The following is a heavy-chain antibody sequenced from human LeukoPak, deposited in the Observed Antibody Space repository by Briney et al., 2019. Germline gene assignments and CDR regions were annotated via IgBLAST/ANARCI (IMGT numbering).Heavy chain of an antibody. Sequence: GGSLRLSCAASGFTVSSNYMSWVRQAPGKGLEWVSVIYSGGSTYYADSVKGRFTISRDNSKNTLYLQMNSLKTEDTAVYYCTRRGRGESGDYSDYWGQGTLVTVSS. CDR2: IYSGGST. D-gene: IGHD3-16*01. J-gene: IGHJ4*02. CDR3: TRRGRGESGDYSDY. CDR1: GFTVSSNY. V-gene: IGHV3-53*01.